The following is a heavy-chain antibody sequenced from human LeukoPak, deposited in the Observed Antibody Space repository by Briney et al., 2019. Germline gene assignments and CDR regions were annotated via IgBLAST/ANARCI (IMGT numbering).Heavy chain of an antibody. J-gene: IGHJ4*02. CDR2: TSCGDSDA. CDR1: GYTFTNYY. V-gene: IGHV5-51*01. Sequence: GEPLKISCKGSGYTFTNYYIGWVRQTPGKGLEWMGITSCGDSDARYSPSFQGQVTISADKSISTAYLRWSSLKASDTAMYYCARRYCSSTSCNPYFFDYWGQGTLVPVFS. D-gene: IGHD2-2*01. CDR3: ARRYCSSTSCNPYFFDY.